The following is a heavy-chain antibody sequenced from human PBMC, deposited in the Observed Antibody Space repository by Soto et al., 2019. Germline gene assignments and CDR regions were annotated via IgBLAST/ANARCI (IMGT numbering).Heavy chain of an antibody. CDR2: INHSGST. CDR3: ARPVSSSSWFDP. V-gene: IGHV4-34*01. CDR1: GGSFSGYY. Sequence: SETLSLTCAVYGGSFSGYYWSWIRQPPGKGLEWIGEINHSGSTNYNPSLKSRVTISVDTSKNQFSLKLSSVTAADTAVYYCARPVSSSSWFDPWGQGTLVTVSS. J-gene: IGHJ5*02. D-gene: IGHD6-6*01.